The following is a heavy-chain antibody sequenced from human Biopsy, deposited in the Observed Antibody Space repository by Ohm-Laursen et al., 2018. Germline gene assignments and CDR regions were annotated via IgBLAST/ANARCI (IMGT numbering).Heavy chain of an antibody. Sequence: SLRLSCAASGFTFGHYAMHWVRQAPGKGLEWISPVWYDGTNEDYADSVKGRFTISRDNSKNTLYLQINTLTLEDTAFYYCARGLSSGWYGYFDVWGRGTLVTVSS. CDR2: VWYDGTNE. J-gene: IGHJ2*01. CDR1: GFTFGHYA. D-gene: IGHD6-19*01. CDR3: ARGLSSGWYGYFDV. V-gene: IGHV3-33*01.